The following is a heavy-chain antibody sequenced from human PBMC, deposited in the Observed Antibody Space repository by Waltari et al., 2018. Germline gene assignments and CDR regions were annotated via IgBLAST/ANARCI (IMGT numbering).Heavy chain of an antibody. CDR2: ISYDGRNK. D-gene: IGHD2-15*01. CDR3: ARDCYLSSRFFDY. J-gene: IGHJ4*02. CDR1: GFTFSSYA. Sequence: QVQLVESGGGVVQPGRSLRLSCAASGFTFSSYAMHWVRQAPGKGLEWVAVISYDGRNKYYADAVKGRFTISRDNSKNTLYLQMNSLRAEDTAVYYCARDCYLSSRFFDYWGQGTLVTVSS. V-gene: IGHV3-30-3*01.